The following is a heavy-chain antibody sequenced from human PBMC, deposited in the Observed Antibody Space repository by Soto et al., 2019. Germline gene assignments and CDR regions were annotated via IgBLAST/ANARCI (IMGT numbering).Heavy chain of an antibody. V-gene: IGHV4-31*03. CDR1: GGSISSGGYY. J-gene: IGHJ5*02. D-gene: IGHD2-2*01. CDR3: AREPAATWFDP. Sequence: SETLSLTCTVYGGSISSGGYYWSWIRQHPGKGLEWIGYIYYSGSTYYNPSLKSRVTISVDTSKNQFSLKLSSVTAADTAVYYCAREPAATWFDPWGQGTLVTVSS. CDR2: IYYSGST.